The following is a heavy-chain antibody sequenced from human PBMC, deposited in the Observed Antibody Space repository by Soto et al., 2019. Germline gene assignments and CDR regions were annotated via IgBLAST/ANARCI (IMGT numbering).Heavy chain of an antibody. D-gene: IGHD2-21*01. CDR2: VSTYYGNT. J-gene: IGHJ4*02. V-gene: IGHV1-18*01. CDR1: GYRFSRYG. CDR3: ARDEGDEKRMIVVLPGDN. Sequence: QVQLVQSGGEVKEHGASATVSCKASGYRFSRYGINWVRQSPGQVLEWMGGVSTYYGNTQYAQKFQGRITMTTDTSTNTVYLELRSLTSDDTAVYYCARDEGDEKRMIVVLPGDNWGQGTLVSVSS.